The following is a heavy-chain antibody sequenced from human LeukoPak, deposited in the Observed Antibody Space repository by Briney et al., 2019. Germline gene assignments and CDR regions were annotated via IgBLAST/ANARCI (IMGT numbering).Heavy chain of an antibody. D-gene: IGHD5-18*01. CDR3: AKDIRAMVSHDAFDI. V-gene: IGHV3-30*18. Sequence: GGSLRLSCGASGFTFSSAGMDWVRQAPGKGLEWVAVISYDGTTQYYADSVKGRFTISRDNSKNTLYLQMNSLRAEDTAVYYCAKDIRAMVSHDAFDIWGQGTMVTVSS. CDR2: ISYDGTTQ. J-gene: IGHJ3*02. CDR1: GFTFSSAG.